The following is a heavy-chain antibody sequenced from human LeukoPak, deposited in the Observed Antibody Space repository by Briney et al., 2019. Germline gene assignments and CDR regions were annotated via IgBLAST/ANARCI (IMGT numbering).Heavy chain of an antibody. Sequence: SETLSLTCTVSGGSISSYYWRWIRQPAGKGLEWIGRIYTSGSTNYNPSLKSRVTMSVDTSKNQFSLKLSSVTAADTAVYYCARDETVTTFRGRYYYFDYWGQGTLVTVSS. CDR2: IYTSGST. D-gene: IGHD4-17*01. CDR1: GGSISSYY. J-gene: IGHJ4*02. V-gene: IGHV4-4*07. CDR3: ARDETVTTFRGRYYYFDY.